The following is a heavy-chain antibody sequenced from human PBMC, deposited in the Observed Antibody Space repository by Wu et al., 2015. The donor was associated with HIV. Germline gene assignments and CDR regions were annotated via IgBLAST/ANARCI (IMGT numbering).Heavy chain of an antibody. CDR2: INTYNGHT. Sequence: QAKLEQSGGEVKKPGASVKVSCKASNYTFNNYGINWVRQAPGHGLEWMGRINTYNGHTNSARKFQDRLTLSTETSTKTAYLELRSLRSDDTAVYYCARDWVTLSALGNWFDPWGQGTLVMVSS. J-gene: IGHJ5*02. D-gene: IGHD2/OR15-2a*01. CDR3: ARDWVTLSALGNWFDP. V-gene: IGHV1-18*01. CDR1: NYTFNNYG.